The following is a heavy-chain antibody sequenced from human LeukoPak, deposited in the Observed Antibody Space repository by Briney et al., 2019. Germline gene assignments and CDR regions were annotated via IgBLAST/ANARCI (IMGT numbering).Heavy chain of an antibody. CDR1: GGSISSTSYY. CDR3: ATTSYYVSDY. V-gene: IGHV4-39*01. D-gene: IGHD2-2*01. Sequence: SETLSLTCTVSGGSISSTSYYWGWIRQPPGKGLEWIGCISYSERTYYNPSLKSRVTISVDTSKNQFSLKLSSVTAADTAVYYCATTSYYVSDYWGQGTLVSVSS. J-gene: IGHJ4*02. CDR2: ISYSERT.